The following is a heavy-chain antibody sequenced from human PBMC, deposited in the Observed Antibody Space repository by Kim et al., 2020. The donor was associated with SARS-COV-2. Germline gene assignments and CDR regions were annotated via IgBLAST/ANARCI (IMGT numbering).Heavy chain of an antibody. J-gene: IGHJ4*02. CDR3: AKDLLSLLAYYDFWSGKGLEDDDY. CDR1: GFTFSSYA. D-gene: IGHD3-3*01. Sequence: GGSLRLSCAASGFTFSSYAMSWVRQAPGKGLEWVSAISGSGGSTYYADSVKGRFTISRDNSKNTLYLQMNSLRAEDTAVYYCAKDLLSLLAYYDFWSGKGLEDDDYWGQGTLVTVSS. CDR2: ISGSGGST. V-gene: IGHV3-23*01.